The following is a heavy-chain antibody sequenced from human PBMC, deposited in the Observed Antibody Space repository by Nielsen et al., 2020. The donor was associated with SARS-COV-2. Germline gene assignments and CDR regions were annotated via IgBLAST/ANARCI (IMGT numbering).Heavy chain of an antibody. CDR3: ARAVGGGGSWYGY. Sequence: GESLKISCAASGFTFSSYGMHWVRQAPGKGLEWVAVIWYDGSNKYYADSVKGRFTISRDNSKNTLYLQMNSLRAEDTAVYYCARAVGGGGSWYGYWGQGTLVTVSS. J-gene: IGHJ4*02. CDR2: IWYDGSNK. V-gene: IGHV3-33*01. D-gene: IGHD6-13*01. CDR1: GFTFSSYG.